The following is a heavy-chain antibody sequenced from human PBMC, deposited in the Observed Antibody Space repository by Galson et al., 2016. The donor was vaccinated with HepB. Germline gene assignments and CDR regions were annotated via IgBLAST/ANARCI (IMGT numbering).Heavy chain of an antibody. CDR2: IYPGDSDT. CDR1: GYIFSTYY. Sequence: QSGAEVTKPGESLKISCKASGYIFSTYYIVWVRQMPGKGLEWMGIIYPGDSDTRYSPSFQGQVTISADKSISTAYLQWSSLKASDTAMYYCARYHDFGDYVVGFDYWGQGTLVTVSS. V-gene: IGHV5-51*01. CDR3: ARYHDFGDYVVGFDY. J-gene: IGHJ4*02. D-gene: IGHD4-17*01.